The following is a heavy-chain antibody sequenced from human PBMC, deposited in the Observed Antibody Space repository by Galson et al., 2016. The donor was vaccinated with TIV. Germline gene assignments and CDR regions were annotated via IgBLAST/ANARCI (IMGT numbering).Heavy chain of an antibody. CDR3: AKTTPAEIQLGYYFDF. CDR2: IYSGGST. V-gene: IGHV3-53*01. Sequence: SLRLSCAGSGLSVSSNHMSWVRQAPGKGLEWLSVIYSGGSTYYADSVKGRFTISRDNSKNALNLQMDRLRAEDTAVYFCAKTTPAEIQLGYYFDFWGRGTLVTVSS. J-gene: IGHJ4*02. CDR1: GLSVSSNH. D-gene: IGHD5-18*01.